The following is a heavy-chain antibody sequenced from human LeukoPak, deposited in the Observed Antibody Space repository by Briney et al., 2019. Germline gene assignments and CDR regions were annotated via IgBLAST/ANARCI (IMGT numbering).Heavy chain of an antibody. J-gene: IGHJ3*02. Sequence: GESLKISCKGSGYSFTNYWIGWVRQMPGKGLEWMGLIYPGDSDTRYSPSIQGQVTISTDKSISTAYLQWSSLKASDTAMYYCAKSAGGSGRVDDAFDIWGQGTVVTVSS. CDR2: IYPGDSDT. V-gene: IGHV5-51*01. D-gene: IGHD3-10*01. CDR1: GYSFTNYW. CDR3: AKSAGGSGRVDDAFDI.